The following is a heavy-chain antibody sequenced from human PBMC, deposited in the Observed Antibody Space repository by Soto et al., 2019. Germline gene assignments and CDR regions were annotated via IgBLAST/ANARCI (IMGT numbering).Heavy chain of an antibody. D-gene: IGHD6-13*01. CDR3: ARDGEDMSSSWYTDLDY. Sequence: QVQLVESGGGVVQPGRSLRLSCAASGFIFSKYGMHWVRQAPGKGLEWVAVISYDGSNKYYAESVKGRFIISRDKSENTLYLQMNSLRAEDTALYYCARDGEDMSSSWYTDLDYWGQGTLVTVSS. CDR2: ISYDGSNK. V-gene: IGHV3-30*03. J-gene: IGHJ4*02. CDR1: GFIFSKYG.